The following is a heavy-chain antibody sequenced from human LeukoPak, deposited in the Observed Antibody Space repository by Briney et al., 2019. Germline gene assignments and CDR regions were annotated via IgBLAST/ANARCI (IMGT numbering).Heavy chain of an antibody. D-gene: IGHD1-1*01. J-gene: IGHJ6*02. V-gene: IGHV1-69*04. CDR3: ARVEGMTFGMDV. CDR2: IIPILGIA. Sequence: SVKVSCKASGGTFSSYAISWVRQAPGQGLEWMGRIIPILGIANYAQKFQGRVTITADKSTSTAYMELSSLRSEDTAVYYCARVEGMTFGMDVWGQGTTVTVSS. CDR1: GGTFSSYA.